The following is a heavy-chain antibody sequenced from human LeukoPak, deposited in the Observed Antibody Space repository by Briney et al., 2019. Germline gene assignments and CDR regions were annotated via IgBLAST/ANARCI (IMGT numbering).Heavy chain of an antibody. D-gene: IGHD1-1*01. J-gene: IGHJ3*02. Sequence: SETLSLTCTVSGGSISSYYWSWIRQPPGKGLEWIGYIYYSGSTNYNPSLKSRVTISVDTSKNQFSLKLSSVTAADTAVYHCARSFSRVRNDAFDIWGQGTMVTVSS. CDR3: ARSFSRVRNDAFDI. V-gene: IGHV4-59*12. CDR1: GGSISSYY. CDR2: IYYSGST.